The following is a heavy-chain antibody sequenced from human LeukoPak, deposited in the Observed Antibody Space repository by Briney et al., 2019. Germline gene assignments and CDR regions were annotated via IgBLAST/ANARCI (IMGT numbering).Heavy chain of an antibody. CDR2: INIDGSST. CDR3: ARFYGSGKGFDY. D-gene: IGHD3-10*01. CDR1: GFTFSTYW. Sequence: GGSLRLSCAASGFTFSTYWMHWVRQAPGKGLMWVSRINIDGSSTNYADSVKGRFTISRDNAKNTLYLQMNSLRAEDTAVYYCARFYGSGKGFDYWGQGTLVTVSS. J-gene: IGHJ4*02. V-gene: IGHV3-74*01.